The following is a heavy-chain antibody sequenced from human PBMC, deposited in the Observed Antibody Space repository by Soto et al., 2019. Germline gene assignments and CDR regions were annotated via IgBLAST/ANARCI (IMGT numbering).Heavy chain of an antibody. V-gene: IGHV3-23*01. CDR3: ANNPHIGYDYSWFAH. CDR1: GFTFTSYA. D-gene: IGHD3-22*01. J-gene: IGHJ5*02. CDR2: IRATADSP. Sequence: EVQLLESGGGLVQPGGSLRLSCAASGFTFTSYAMTWVRQAPGKGLEWVSGIRATADSPYYADSVKGRFTISKDNSNNILYLQMNSLRAEDTAVYYCANNPHIGYDYSWFAHWGQGTLVTVSS.